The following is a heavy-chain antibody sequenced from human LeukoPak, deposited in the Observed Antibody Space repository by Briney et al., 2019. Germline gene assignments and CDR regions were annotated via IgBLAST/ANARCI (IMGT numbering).Heavy chain of an antibody. J-gene: IGHJ4*02. D-gene: IGHD2-8*01. V-gene: IGHV3-21*06. CDR3: ATESNGRHYDY. Sequence: GGSLRLSCTASGLTFSTSGFNWVRQAPGKGLEWVASIGPTGSDRYHADSIKGRFTISRDNANNFLYLQMDSLRAEDTAVYYCATESNGRHYDYWGQGTLLTVSS. CDR1: GLTFSTSG. CDR2: IGPTGSDR.